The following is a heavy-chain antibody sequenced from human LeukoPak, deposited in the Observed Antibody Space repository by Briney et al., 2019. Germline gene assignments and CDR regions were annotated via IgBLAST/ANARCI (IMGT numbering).Heavy chain of an antibody. Sequence: GGSLRLSCAASGFTFSSYSMNLVRQAPGKGLEWVSYISNTISYADSVMGRFTISRDNSKNSLYLQMNSLRAEDTAVYYCARDLIAVAGFWGQGTLVTVSS. CDR1: GFTFSSYS. D-gene: IGHD6-19*01. V-gene: IGHV3-48*04. J-gene: IGHJ4*02. CDR3: ARDLIAVAGF. CDR2: ISNTI.